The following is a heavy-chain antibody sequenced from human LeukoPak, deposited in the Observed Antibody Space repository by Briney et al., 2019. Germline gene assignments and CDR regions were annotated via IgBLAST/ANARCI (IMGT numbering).Heavy chain of an antibody. V-gene: IGHV3-30*02. J-gene: IGHJ6*03. CDR1: GLTFSSXG. D-gene: IGHD2-2*01. CDR3: AKDATRAYCSSTSCYETYYYYYMDV. Sequence: GGSXXLSCAASGLTFSSXGMHWVRXAPGKGLEWVAFIRYDGSNKYYADSVKGRFTISRDNSKNTLYLQMNSLRAEDTAVYYCAKDATRAYCSSTSCYETYYYYYMDVWGKGTTVTVSS. CDR2: IRYDGSNK.